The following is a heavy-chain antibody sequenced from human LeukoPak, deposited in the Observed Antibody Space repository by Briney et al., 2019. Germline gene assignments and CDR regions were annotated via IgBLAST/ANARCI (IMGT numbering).Heavy chain of an antibody. J-gene: IGHJ6*03. CDR2: TYYRSKWDN. CDR3: ARGRVITIANSYYYYIDV. Sequence: SQTLSLTCAISGDSVSSNSAAWTWIRQSPSRGLELLGRTYYRSKWDNDYAVSVKSRITINPDTSKNQFSLQLNSVTPEDTAVYYCARGRVITIANSYYYYIDVWGKGTTVTVSS. CDR1: GDSVSSNSAA. D-gene: IGHD2-21*01. V-gene: IGHV6-1*01.